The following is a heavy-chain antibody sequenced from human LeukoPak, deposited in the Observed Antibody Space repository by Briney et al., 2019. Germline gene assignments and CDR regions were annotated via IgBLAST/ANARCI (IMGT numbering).Heavy chain of an antibody. J-gene: IGHJ6*02. D-gene: IGHD1-14*01. CDR3: ARLGGKRDVDSFYNAMDV. CDR1: GGSIGSYY. Sequence: SETLSLTCIVSGGSIGSYYWTWTRQPPGNRLEWIGDIYYSGSTNYNPSLKSRLTISVDTSKNQFSLKLSSVTAADTAVYYCARLGGKRDVDSFYNAMDVRGQGTTVTVSS. V-gene: IGHV4-59*03. CDR2: IYYSGST.